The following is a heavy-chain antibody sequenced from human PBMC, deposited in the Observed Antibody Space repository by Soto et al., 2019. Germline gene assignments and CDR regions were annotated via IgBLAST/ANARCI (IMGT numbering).Heavy chain of an antibody. J-gene: IGHJ4*02. D-gene: IGHD1-26*01. CDR1: GFTFSSYG. CDR2: IWSDGSNK. CDR3: ARADRGSYDSFDY. Sequence: QVQLVESGGGVVQPGRSLRLSCAASGFTFSSYGMHWVRQAPGKGLEWVAVIWSDGSNKYYADSVKGRFTISRDNSKNTLYLQMNSLRAEDTAVYYCARADRGSYDSFDYWGQGTLVTVSS. V-gene: IGHV3-33*01.